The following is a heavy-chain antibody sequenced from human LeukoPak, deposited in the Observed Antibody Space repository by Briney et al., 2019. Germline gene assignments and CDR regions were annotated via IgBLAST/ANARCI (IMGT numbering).Heavy chain of an antibody. J-gene: IGHJ3*02. CDR1: GFTFSSYA. CDR2: ISGSGGST. V-gene: IGHV3-23*01. CDR3: AKTITMIVVDHDAFDI. D-gene: IGHD3-22*01. Sequence: GGSLRLSCAASGFTFSSYAMSWVRQAPGKGLEWASAISGSGGSTYYADSVKGRFTISRDNSKNTLYLQMNSLRAEDTAVYYCAKTITMIVVDHDAFDIWGQGTLVTVS.